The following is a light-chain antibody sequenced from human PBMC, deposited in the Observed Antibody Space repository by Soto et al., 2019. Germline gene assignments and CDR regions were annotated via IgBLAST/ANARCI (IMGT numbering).Light chain of an antibody. V-gene: IGKV1-5*01. Sequence: GDRVTITCRASQTITTWMAWYQQKPGKAPKLLVYDASTLQSGVATRFSGSGSGTEFTLIISGLQPEDSATCYCQQYTNTNNPWMFGQGTKVDIK. CDR2: DAS. CDR3: QQYTNTNNPWM. CDR1: QTITTW. J-gene: IGKJ1*01.